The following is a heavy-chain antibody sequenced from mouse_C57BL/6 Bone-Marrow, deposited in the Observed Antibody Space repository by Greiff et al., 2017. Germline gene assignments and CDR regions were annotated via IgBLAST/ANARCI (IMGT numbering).Heavy chain of an antibody. Sequence: EVKLVESGGDLVKPGGSLKLSCAASGFTFSSYGMSWVRQTPDKRLEWVATISSGGSYTYYPDSVKGRFTISRDNAKNTLYLQMSSLKSEDTAMYYCARTALAWFAYWGQGTLVTVSA. CDR2: ISSGGSYT. V-gene: IGHV5-6*01. J-gene: IGHJ3*01. CDR3: ARTALAWFAY. D-gene: IGHD3-2*01. CDR1: GFTFSSYG.